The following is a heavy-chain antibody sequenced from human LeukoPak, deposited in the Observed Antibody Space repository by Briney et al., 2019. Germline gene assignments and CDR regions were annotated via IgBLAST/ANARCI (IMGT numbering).Heavy chain of an antibody. D-gene: IGHD3-10*01. V-gene: IGHV4-59*01. CDR3: ARDHRFHYYGSGGPRYYYYGMDV. CDR1: GGSISNYY. Sequence: SETLSLTCTVSGGSISNYYWNWIRQPPGKGLEWIGYIYYSGSTNYNPSLKSRVTISVDTSKNQFSLKLSSVTAADTAVYYCARDHRFHYYGSGGPRYYYYGMDVWGQGTTVTVSS. CDR2: IYYSGST. J-gene: IGHJ6*02.